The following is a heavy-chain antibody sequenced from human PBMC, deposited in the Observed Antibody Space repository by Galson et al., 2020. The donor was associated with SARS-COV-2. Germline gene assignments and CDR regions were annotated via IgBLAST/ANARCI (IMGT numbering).Heavy chain of an antibody. Sequence: SQTLSLTCTVSGGSISSYYWSWIRQPPGKGLEWIGYIYYSGSTNYNPSLKSRVTISVDTSKNQFSLKLSSVTAADTAVYYCARDHGRYCSGCSCYSCGSDAFDSWGQGTLVTVSS. D-gene: IGHD2-15*01. CDR2: IYYSGST. CDR3: ARDHGRYCSGCSCYSCGSDAFDS. J-gene: IGHJ3*02. V-gene: IGHV4-59*01. CDR1: GGSISSYY.